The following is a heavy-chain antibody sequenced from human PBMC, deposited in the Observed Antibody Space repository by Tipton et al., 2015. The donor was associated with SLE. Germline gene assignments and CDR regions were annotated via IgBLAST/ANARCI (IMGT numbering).Heavy chain of an antibody. Sequence: KPSETLSLTCAVYGGSFSGYYWSWIRQPPGKGLEWIGEINHSGSTNYNPSLKSRVTISVDTSKNQFSLKLSSVTAADTAVYYCARRALTSGGFDYWGQGTLVTVSS. D-gene: IGHD3-10*01. CDR3: ARRALTSGGFDY. J-gene: IGHJ4*02. CDR1: GGSFSGYY. V-gene: IGHV4-34*01. CDR2: INHSGST.